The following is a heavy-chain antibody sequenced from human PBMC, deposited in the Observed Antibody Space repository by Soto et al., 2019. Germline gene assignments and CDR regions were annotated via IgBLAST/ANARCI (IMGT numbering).Heavy chain of an antibody. D-gene: IGHD3-10*01. CDR3: ARASTYGESDY. CDR1: GYTFTNYF. CDR2: IDPNSGDT. Sequence: GASVQVSCKASGYTFTNYFLHWVRQAPGQGLEWMGWIDPNSGDTNYSQKLQGRVTMTRDTSISTAYMELTRLRSDDTAVYLCARASTYGESDYWGQGTLVTVSS. J-gene: IGHJ4*02. V-gene: IGHV1-2*02.